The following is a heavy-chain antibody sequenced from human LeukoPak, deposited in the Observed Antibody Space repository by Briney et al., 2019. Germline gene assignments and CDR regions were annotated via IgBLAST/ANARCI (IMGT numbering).Heavy chain of an antibody. CDR3: ATTYCSSTSCSLDY. V-gene: IGHV1-69*05. J-gene: IGHJ4*02. Sequence: GASVKVSCKASGGTFSSYAISWVRQAPGQGLEWMGGIIPIFGTANYAQKFQGRVTITTDESTCTAYMELSSLRSEDTAVYYCATTYCSSTSCSLDYWGQGTLVTVSS. CDR2: IIPIFGTA. CDR1: GGTFSSYA. D-gene: IGHD2-2*01.